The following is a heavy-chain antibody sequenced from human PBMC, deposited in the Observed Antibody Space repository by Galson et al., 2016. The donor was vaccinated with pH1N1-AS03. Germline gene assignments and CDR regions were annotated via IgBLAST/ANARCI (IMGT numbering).Heavy chain of an antibody. V-gene: IGHV1-3*01. CDR2: INAGNGNT. Sequence: SVKVSCKASGYTFTSYAKHWVRQAPGQRLEWMGWINAGNGNTKYSQKFQGRVTITRDTSASTAYMELSSLRSDDTAVYYCARDLGYCTTTGCQREWFDPWGQGTPVTVSS. D-gene: IGHD2-2*01. CDR3: ARDLGYCTTTGCQREWFDP. J-gene: IGHJ5*02. CDR1: GYTFTSYA.